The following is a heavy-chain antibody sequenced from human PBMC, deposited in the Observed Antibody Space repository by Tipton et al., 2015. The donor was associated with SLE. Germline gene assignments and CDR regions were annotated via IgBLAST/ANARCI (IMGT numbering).Heavy chain of an antibody. CDR1: GFTVSSNY. V-gene: IGHV3-53*01. Sequence: SLRLSCAASGFTVSSNYMSRVRQAPGKGLEWVSVIHSGGSTYYADSVKGRFTISRDNSKNTLYLQMNSLRAEDTAVYYCAKARAGILGAFDIWGQGTMVTVSS. CDR2: IHSGGST. J-gene: IGHJ3*02. CDR3: AKARAGILGAFDI. D-gene: IGHD6-13*01.